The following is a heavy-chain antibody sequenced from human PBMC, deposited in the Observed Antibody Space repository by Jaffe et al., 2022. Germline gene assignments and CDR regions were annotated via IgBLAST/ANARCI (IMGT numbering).Heavy chain of an antibody. CDR2: ISWNSGSI. Sequence: EVQLVESGGGLVQPGRSLRLSCAASGFTFDDYAMHWVRQAPGKGLEWVSGISWNSGSIGYADSVKGRFTISRDNAKNSLYLQMNSLRAEDTALYYCAKDFNDYGDYRGTFDIWGQGTMVTVSS. D-gene: IGHD4-17*01. V-gene: IGHV3-9*01. J-gene: IGHJ3*02. CDR3: AKDFNDYGDYRGTFDI. CDR1: GFTFDDYA.